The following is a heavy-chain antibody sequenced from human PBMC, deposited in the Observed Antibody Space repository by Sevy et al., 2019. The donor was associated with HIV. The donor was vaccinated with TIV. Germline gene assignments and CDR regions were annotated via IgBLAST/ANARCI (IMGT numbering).Heavy chain of an antibody. CDR3: GRGRATNTGSYCFDH. CDR2: IAGYNDDT. CDR1: GYRFTSYH. D-gene: IGHD2-8*02. Sequence: ASVKVSCKASGYRFTSYHITWVRQAPGQGLEWMGWIAGYNDDTNYAQNFQGRVSMATDTSKSTAYMELRSLTSDDTAVYYCGRGRATNTGSYCFDHWAQGTLVTVSS. V-gene: IGHV1-18*01. J-gene: IGHJ4*02.